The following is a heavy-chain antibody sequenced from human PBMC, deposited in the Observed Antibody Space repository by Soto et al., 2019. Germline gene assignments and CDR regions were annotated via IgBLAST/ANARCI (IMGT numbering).Heavy chain of an antibody. CDR3: ARSPTYYYDSSGPNWFDP. J-gene: IGHJ5*02. D-gene: IGHD3-22*01. V-gene: IGHV5-10-1*01. Sequence: PGESLKISCKGSGYSFTSYWISWVRQMPGKGLEWMGRIDPSDSYTNYSPSFQGHVTISADKSIGTAYLQWSSLKASDTAMYYCARSPTYYYDSSGPNWFDPWGQGTLVTVSS. CDR2: IDPSDSYT. CDR1: GYSFTSYW.